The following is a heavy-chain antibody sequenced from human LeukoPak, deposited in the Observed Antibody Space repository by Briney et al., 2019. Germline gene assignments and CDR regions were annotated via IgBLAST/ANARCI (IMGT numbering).Heavy chain of an antibody. J-gene: IGHJ3*02. CDR1: GYTFTTYA. CDR3: AKDLDSAAFDI. V-gene: IGHV7-4-1*02. D-gene: IGHD2-15*01. CDR2: IRTNTGSP. Sequence: GASVKVSCRASGYTFTTYATNWVRQAPGQGLEYMGWIRTNTGSPTYAQGFTGRFVFSLDTSVNTAYLQISSLKAEDTAVYYCAKDLDSAAFDIWGQGTMVTVSS.